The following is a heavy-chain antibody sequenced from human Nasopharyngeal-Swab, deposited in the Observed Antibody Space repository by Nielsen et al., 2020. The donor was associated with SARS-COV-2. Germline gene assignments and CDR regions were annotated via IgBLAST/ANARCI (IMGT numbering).Heavy chain of an antibody. V-gene: IGHV1-46*01. Sequence: WVRQAPGQGPEWLGLIIPSEGSTAYAQKFQGRVTMTRDTSTSTAYMELSSLRSDDTAVYFCARGAVHHMLDLWGQGTRVTASS. J-gene: IGHJ5*02. D-gene: IGHD3-16*01. CDR2: IIPSEGST. CDR3: ARGAVHHMLDL.